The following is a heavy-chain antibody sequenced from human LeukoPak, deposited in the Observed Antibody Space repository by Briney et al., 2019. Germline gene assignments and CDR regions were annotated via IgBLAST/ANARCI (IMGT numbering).Heavy chain of an antibody. CDR2: ISSSSSTI. CDR1: GFTFSSYS. V-gene: IGHV3-48*01. J-gene: IGHJ4*02. D-gene: IGHD6-13*01. CDR3: ARVLWGAAAGL. Sequence: GGSLRLSCAASGFTFSSYSMNWVRQAPGKGLEWVSYISSSSSTIYYADSVKGRFTISRDNAKNSLYLQMNSLRAEDTAVYYCARVLWGAAAGLWGQGTLVTVSS.